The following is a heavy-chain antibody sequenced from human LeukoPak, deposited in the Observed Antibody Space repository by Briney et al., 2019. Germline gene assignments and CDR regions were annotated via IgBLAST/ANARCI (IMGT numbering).Heavy chain of an antibody. D-gene: IGHD6-13*01. CDR1: GFPFRDYY. V-gene: IGHV3-11*03. CDR2: ISSSGSYT. CDR3: APSLAYVDY. J-gene: IGHJ4*02. Sequence: GGSLRLSGAASGFPFRDYYLSWIRQAPGKGLEWVSYISSSGSYTKKADSVEGRFTISRDNAKNSMYLQMNSLRAEDTAVYYCAPSLAYVDYWGQGTLVTVSS.